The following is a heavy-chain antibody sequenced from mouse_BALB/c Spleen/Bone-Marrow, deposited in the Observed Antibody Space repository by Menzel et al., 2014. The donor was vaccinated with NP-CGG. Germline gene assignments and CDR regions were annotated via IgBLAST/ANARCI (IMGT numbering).Heavy chain of an antibody. CDR1: GYTFTEYT. CDR2: LNPQHGCT. V-gene: IGHV1-18*01. Sequence: VQFQQPGPELVKPGASVKTSCKTSGYTFTEYTIHWVKHSHGKSLVWIGGLNPQHGCTTYTQKFKGKSTLTIDKSSSTAYMELRSLTAEGSAVYYCARDLYYDSNSSSWIAHWGQGTLVTVSA. CDR3: ARDLYYDSNSSSWIAH. J-gene: IGHJ3*01. D-gene: IGHD2-4*01.